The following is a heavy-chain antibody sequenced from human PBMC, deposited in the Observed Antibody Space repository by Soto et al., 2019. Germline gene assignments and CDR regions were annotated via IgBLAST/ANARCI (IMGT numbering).Heavy chain of an antibody. Sequence: SVKVSCKASGGMFSSYAISWVRQAPGEGLERLGGIIPILGTTVYAQKFQGRVTITADESTNTAYMELSNLRSEDTAVYFCARDPAASDSTGGYWGQGTLVTVSS. J-gene: IGHJ4*02. CDR3: ARDPAASDSTGGY. CDR1: GGMFSSYA. V-gene: IGHV1-69*13. D-gene: IGHD2-2*01. CDR2: IIPILGTT.